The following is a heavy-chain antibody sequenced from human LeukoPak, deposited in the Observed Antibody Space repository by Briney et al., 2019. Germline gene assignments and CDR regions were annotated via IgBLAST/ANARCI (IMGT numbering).Heavy chain of an antibody. CDR1: GFTFSNYT. CDR3: ARDRASPNDVFDI. V-gene: IGHV3-23*01. CDR2: IHGTDGRP. J-gene: IGHJ3*02. Sequence: GGSLRLSCAASGFTFSNYTIGWVREAPGGGLERVSAIHGTDGRPCYPDSVKGRCTISRDNSRNTQYLQLNSLRAEDTAVYYCARDRASPNDVFDIWGQGTMVSVSS.